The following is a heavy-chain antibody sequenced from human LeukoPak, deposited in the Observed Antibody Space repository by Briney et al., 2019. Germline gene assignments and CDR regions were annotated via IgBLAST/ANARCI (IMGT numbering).Heavy chain of an antibody. V-gene: IGHV4-4*02. D-gene: IGHD6-6*01. J-gene: IGHJ4*02. CDR3: ARDVGARLSGF. CDR2: IYHSGNA. Sequence: SETLSLTCAVSGGSISSNNRWSWVRQPPGKGLKWIGEIYHSGNANYNPSLKTRVTMSVDKSKNQFSLILSSVTAADTAVYYCARDVGARLSGFWGQGTLVTVSS. CDR1: GGSISSNNR.